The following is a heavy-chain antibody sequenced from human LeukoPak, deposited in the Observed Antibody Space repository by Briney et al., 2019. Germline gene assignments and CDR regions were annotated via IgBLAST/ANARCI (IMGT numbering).Heavy chain of an antibody. V-gene: IGHV3-30*19. CDR1: GFTFSSYG. Sequence: GRSLRLSCAASGFTFSSYGMHWVRQAPGKGLEWVAVIWYDGSNKYYADSVKGRFTVSRDDFKNTLYLQMNSLRTEDTAVYYCARGDSTSPGDYWGQGTLVTVSS. D-gene: IGHD3-22*01. J-gene: IGHJ4*02. CDR2: IWYDGSNK. CDR3: ARGDSTSPGDY.